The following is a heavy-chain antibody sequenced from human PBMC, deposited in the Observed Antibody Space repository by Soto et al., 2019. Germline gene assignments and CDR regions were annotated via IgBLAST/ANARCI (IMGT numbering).Heavy chain of an antibody. J-gene: IGHJ4*02. Sequence: QVQLVQSGAEVKKPGASVKVSCKASGYTFTNNAMHWLRQAPGQRLEWMGWINAGNGDTKYSQKFQGRVTITRDTSASTAYMELSSLTSEDTAVYYCTRGPGFDYWGQGTLVTVSS. CDR3: TRGPGFDY. V-gene: IGHV1-3*01. CDR1: GYTFTNNA. CDR2: INAGNGDT.